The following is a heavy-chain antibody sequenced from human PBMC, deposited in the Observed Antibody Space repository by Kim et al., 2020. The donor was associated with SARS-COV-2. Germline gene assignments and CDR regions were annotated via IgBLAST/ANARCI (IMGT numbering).Heavy chain of an antibody. Sequence: SQTLSLTCTVSGGSISSGGYYWSWIRQHPGKGLEWIGYIYYSGSTYYNPSLKSRVTISVDTSKNQFSLKLSSVTAADTAVYYCARVQGAGGAGGVDFYYYYGMDVWGQGTTVNVSS. CDR1: GGSISSGGYY. V-gene: IGHV4-31*03. CDR3: ARVQGAGGAGGVDFYYYYGMDV. J-gene: IGHJ6*02. CDR2: IYYSGST. D-gene: IGHD2-8*01.